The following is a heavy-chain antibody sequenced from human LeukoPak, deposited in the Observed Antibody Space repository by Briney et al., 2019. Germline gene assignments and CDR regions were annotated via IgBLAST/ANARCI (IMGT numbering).Heavy chain of an antibody. CDR1: GDSISN. D-gene: IGHD3-10*01. CDR3: ARLQRITMAGPDYWYFDL. CDR2: IYYSGTT. V-gene: IGHV4-59*01. J-gene: IGHJ2*01. Sequence: PSETLSLTCTVSGDSISNWSWIRQPPEKGLEWIGYIYYSGTTSYNPSLKGRVTISVDTSKTQFSLKMNSVTAADTAVYYCARLQRITMAGPDYWYFDLWGRGTLVTVSS.